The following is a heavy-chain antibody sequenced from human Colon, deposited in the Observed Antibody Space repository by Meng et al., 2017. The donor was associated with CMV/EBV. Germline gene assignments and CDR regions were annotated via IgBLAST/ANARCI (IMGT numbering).Heavy chain of an antibody. V-gene: IGHV4-34*01. J-gene: IGHJ4*02. CDR1: GGSFSGYY. CDR2: INHSGST. CDR3: ARGNGYFDY. Sequence: SETLSLTCAVYGGSFSGYYWSWIRQPPGKGLEWVGEINHSGSTNYNPSLKSRVTISVDTSKNQFSLKLSSVTAADTAVYYCARGNGYFDYWGQGTLVTVSS.